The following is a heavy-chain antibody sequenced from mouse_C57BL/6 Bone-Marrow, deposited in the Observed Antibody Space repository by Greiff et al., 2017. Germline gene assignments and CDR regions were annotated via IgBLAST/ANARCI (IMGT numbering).Heavy chain of an antibody. D-gene: IGHD2-5*01. CDR1: GYTFTSYW. CDR2: IYPGSGST. J-gene: IGHJ2*01. V-gene: IGHV1-55*01. Sequence: QVQLQQPGAELVKPGASVKMSCKASGYTFTSYWITWVKQRPGQGLEWIGEIYPGSGSTNYNEKFKSKDTLTVDTSSSTAYMQLSSLTSEDSAVYYCSRGEYYSNLFDYWGQGTTLTVSS. CDR3: SRGEYYSNLFDY.